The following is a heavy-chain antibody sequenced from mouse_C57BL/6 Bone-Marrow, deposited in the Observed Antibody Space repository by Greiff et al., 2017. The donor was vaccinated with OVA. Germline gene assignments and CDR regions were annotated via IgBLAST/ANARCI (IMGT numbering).Heavy chain of an antibody. Sequence: EVKLVESGGDLVKPGGSLKLSCAASGFTFSSYGMSWVRQTPDQRLEWVATISSGGSYTYYTDSVKGRVTISRDNAKNNLYLQMSSLKSEDTAMYYCASYYGSRGMDYGGQGTSVTGSS. V-gene: IGHV5-6*01. J-gene: IGHJ4*01. CDR3: ASYYGSRGMDY. D-gene: IGHD1-1*01. CDR1: GFTFSSYG. CDR2: ISSGGSYT.